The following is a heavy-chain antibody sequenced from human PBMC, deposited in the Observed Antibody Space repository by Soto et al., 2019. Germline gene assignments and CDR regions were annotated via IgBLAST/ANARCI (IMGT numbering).Heavy chain of an antibody. CDR1: GFTFSSYS. Sequence: GGSLRLSCAASGFTFSSYSMNWVRQAPGKGLEWVSYISSSSSTIYYADSVKGRFTISRDNAKNSLYLQMNSLRAEDTAVYYCARKSPVLGYCSGGSCSAGAFDIWGQGTMVTVSS. CDR3: ARKSPVLGYCSGGSCSAGAFDI. CDR2: ISSSSSTI. V-gene: IGHV3-48*01. D-gene: IGHD2-15*01. J-gene: IGHJ3*02.